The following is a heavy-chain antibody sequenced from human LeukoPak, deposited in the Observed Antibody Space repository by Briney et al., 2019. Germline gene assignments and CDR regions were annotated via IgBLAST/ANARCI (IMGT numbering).Heavy chain of an antibody. CDR1: GGSISSYY. Sequence: SETLSLTCTVSGGSISSYYWSWIRQPPGKGLEWIGYIYYSGSTNYNPPLKSRVTISVDTSKNQFSLKLSSVTAADTAVYYCARHVPPYSSSSGARTRVGWFDPWGQGTLVTASS. CDR2: IYYSGST. D-gene: IGHD6-6*01. V-gene: IGHV4-59*08. CDR3: ARHVPPYSSSSGARTRVGWFDP. J-gene: IGHJ5*02.